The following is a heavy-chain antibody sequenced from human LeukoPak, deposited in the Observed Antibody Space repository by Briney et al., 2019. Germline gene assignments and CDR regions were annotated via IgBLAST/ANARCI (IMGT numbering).Heavy chain of an antibody. D-gene: IGHD3-10*01. CDR2: IYDRGPA. V-gene: IGHV4-30-2*06. CDR1: GYAITSGGFS. J-gene: IGHJ5*01. CDR3: ARSRQASGLFNS. Sequence: PSQTLSLTCTVSGYAITSGGFSWNWIRQSPGKGLEWIGCIYDRGPAYYNPSLKSRFTISVDRPKNQFFLNVTSLTAADTAVYYCARSRQASGLFNSWGRGTLVVVSS.